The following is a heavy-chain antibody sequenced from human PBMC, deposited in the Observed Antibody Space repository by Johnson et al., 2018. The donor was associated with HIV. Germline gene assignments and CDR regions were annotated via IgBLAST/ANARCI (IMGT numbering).Heavy chain of an antibody. CDR2: VHRDGRL. Sequence: VQLVESGGGLVQPGGSLRLSSAASGFTFSKCDMHWVRQATGEGLQWVSVVHRDGRLYYADSVKGRFRLSRDNSKNTLYLQMNSLRAEDTAVYYCATDLSRWELHPLSAFDIWGQGTMVTVSS. CDR3: ATDLSRWELHPLSAFDI. J-gene: IGHJ3*02. CDR1: GFTFSKCD. D-gene: IGHD4-23*01. V-gene: IGHV3-66*01.